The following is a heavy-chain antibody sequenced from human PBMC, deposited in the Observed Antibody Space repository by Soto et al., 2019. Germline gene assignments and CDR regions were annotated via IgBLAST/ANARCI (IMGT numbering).Heavy chain of an antibody. J-gene: IGHJ4*02. Sequence: SETLSVTCTVAGGSISSYCWSWIRQTPGKGLEWIGYIYYSGSTNYNPSLKSRLTISVDTSKNQFSLKLSSVTAADTAVYYCARSDHYYYDSSGYWDYWGQGTLVTVSS. CDR2: IYYSGST. CDR1: GGSISSYC. CDR3: ARSDHYYYDSSGYWDY. D-gene: IGHD3-22*01. V-gene: IGHV4-59*08.